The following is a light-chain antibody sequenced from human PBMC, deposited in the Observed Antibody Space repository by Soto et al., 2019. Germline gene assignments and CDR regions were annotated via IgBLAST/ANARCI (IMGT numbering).Light chain of an antibody. V-gene: IGKV1-39*01. J-gene: IGKJ4*01. Sequence: DIQMTQSPSSLSASVGDRVTITCRASQGIGSSLNWYQQKPGKAPKLLIYAASALQRGVPPRFSGSGSGTDFTLTITSLWPEDFGSFYCQQTNSLPLTFGGGTKVEI. CDR1: QGIGSS. CDR2: AAS. CDR3: QQTNSLPLT.